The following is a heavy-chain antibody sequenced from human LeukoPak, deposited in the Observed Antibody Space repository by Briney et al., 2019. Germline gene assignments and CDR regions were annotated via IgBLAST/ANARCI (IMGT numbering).Heavy chain of an antibody. D-gene: IGHD1-26*01. CDR1: GFTFDDYA. CDR3: ASSFDP. CDR2: ISWNSGSI. J-gene: IGHJ5*02. V-gene: IGHV3-9*01. Sequence: GGSLRLSCAASGFTFDDYAMHWVRQAPGKGLEWVSGISWNSGSIGYADSVKGRFTISRDNAKNSLYLQMNSLRAEDTAVYYCASSFDPWGQGTLVTVSS.